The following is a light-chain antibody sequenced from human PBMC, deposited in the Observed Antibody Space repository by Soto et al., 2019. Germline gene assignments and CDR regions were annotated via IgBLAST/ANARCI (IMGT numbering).Light chain of an antibody. CDR3: QPSYSTPQLP. Sequence: DIQMTQSPSSLSASVGDRVTITCRASQSISSYLNWYQQKPGKAPKLLIYAASSLQSGVPSRFSGSGSGTDFTLTISSLQPEDFATYYCQPSYSTPQLPFGGGTKVAIK. CDR1: QSISSY. J-gene: IGKJ4*01. V-gene: IGKV1-39*01. CDR2: AAS.